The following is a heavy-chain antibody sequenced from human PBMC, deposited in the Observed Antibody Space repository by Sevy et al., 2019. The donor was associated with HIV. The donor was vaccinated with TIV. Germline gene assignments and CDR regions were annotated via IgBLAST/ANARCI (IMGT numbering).Heavy chain of an antibody. D-gene: IGHD2-15*01. CDR2: ISYDGSNK. Sequence: GGSLRLSSAASGFTFSSYGMHWVRQAPGKGLEWVAVISYDGSNKYYADSVKGRFTISRDNSKNTLYLQMNSLRAEDTAVYYCAKDQTDVVVVAATPYTTGYYYGMDVWGQGTTVTVSS. J-gene: IGHJ6*02. CDR3: AKDQTDVVVVAATPYTTGYYYGMDV. CDR1: GFTFSSYG. V-gene: IGHV3-30*18.